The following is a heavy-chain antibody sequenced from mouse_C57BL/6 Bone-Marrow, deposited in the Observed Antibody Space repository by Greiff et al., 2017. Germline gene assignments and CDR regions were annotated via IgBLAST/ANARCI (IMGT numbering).Heavy chain of an antibody. CDR3: ARGGSLFAY. CDR1: GYTFTSYW. CDR2: IHPNSGST. J-gene: IGHJ2*01. V-gene: IGHV1-64*01. D-gene: IGHD1-1*02. Sequence: QVQLQQPGAELVQPGASVTLSCKASGYTFTSYWMHWVKQKPGQGLEWIGMIHPNSGSTNDNEKFKSKTTLTVDKSSSTAYMQLSSLTSEDSAVYYCARGGSLFAYWGQGTTLT.